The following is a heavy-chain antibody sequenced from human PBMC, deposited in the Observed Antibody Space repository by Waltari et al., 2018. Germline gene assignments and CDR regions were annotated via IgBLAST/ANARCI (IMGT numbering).Heavy chain of an antibody. J-gene: IGHJ4*02. Sequence: QVQLAESGGGVVQPGGSLRLSCAASGFTFSDYAMHWVRQAPGKGLEWVTRITYDGSNKYYADSVKGRFTISRDDSKNTLHLQMNSLRDEDTAIYYCARERRGYYAEYWGQGTLVTVSS. CDR2: ITYDGSNK. CDR3: ARERRGYYAEY. CDR1: GFTFSDYA. V-gene: IGHV3-30*02.